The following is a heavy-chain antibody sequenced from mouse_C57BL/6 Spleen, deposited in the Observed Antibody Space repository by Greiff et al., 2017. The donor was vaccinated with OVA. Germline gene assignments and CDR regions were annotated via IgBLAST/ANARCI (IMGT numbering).Heavy chain of an antibody. CDR3: ARLNWYYFDY. CDR2: ISDGGSYT. CDR1: GFTFSSYA. J-gene: IGHJ2*01. V-gene: IGHV5-4*01. D-gene: IGHD4-1*01. Sequence: DVHLVESGGGLVKPGGSLKLSCAASGFTFSSYAMSWVRQTPEKRLEWVATISDGGSYTYYPDNVKGRFTISRDNAKNNLYLQMSHLKSEDTAMYYCARLNWYYFDYWGQGTTLTVSS.